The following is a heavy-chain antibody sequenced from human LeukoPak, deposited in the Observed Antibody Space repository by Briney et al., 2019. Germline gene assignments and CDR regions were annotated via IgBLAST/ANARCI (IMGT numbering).Heavy chain of an antibody. Sequence: SETLSLTCTVSGDSFSSVTDYWAWIRQPPGKGLEWIASGDYSGGTYYNPSFESRVAISADMSKNQFSLKLTSVTGADTAVYYCAGERGEEYSSGWYKRNYFDNWGQGIRVTVSS. J-gene: IGHJ4*02. D-gene: IGHD6-19*01. V-gene: IGHV4-39*07. CDR1: GDSFSSVTDY. CDR2: GDYSGGT. CDR3: AGERGEEYSSGWYKRNYFDN.